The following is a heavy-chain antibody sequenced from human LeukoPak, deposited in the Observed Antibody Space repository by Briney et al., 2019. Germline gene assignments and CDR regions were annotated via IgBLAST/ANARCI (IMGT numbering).Heavy chain of an antibody. J-gene: IGHJ4*02. D-gene: IGHD3-22*01. CDR1: GFTVSSNY. CDR2: IYSGGST. CDR3: ARDGGTYYYDSSGYYPQGYFDY. V-gene: IGHV3-53*01. Sequence: GGSLRLSCAASGFTVSSNYMSWVRQAPGKGLEWVSVIYSGGSTYYADSVKGRFTISRDNSKSTLYLQMNSLRAEDTAVYYCARDGGTYYYDSSGYYPQGYFDYWGQGTLVTVSS.